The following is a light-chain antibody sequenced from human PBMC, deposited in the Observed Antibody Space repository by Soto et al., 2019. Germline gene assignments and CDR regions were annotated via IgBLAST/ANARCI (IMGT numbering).Light chain of an antibody. Sequence: EIVLKQSPATLSLSPGEKATLSCRASQSVSSYLAWYQQKPGQAPRLLIYDASNRATGIPARFSGSGSGTDFTLTISSLEPEDFAVYYCQQQRTFGPGTKVDIK. CDR2: DAS. CDR1: QSVSSY. CDR3: QQQRT. J-gene: IGKJ3*01. V-gene: IGKV3-11*01.